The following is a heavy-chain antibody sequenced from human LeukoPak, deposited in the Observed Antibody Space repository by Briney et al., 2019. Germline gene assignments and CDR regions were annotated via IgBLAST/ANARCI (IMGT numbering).Heavy chain of an antibody. V-gene: IGHV3-23*03. J-gene: IGHJ6*02. Sequence: PGGSLRLSCAASGFTFSSYAMSWVRQAPGKGLEWVSAIYSGGTTYYADSVMGRFTISRDNSKNTLYLQMNSLRAEDTAVYYCAKDLELYDFWSGYGSGMDVWGQGTTVTVSS. D-gene: IGHD3-3*01. CDR3: AKDLELYDFWSGYGSGMDV. CDR1: GFTFSSYA. CDR2: IYSGGTT.